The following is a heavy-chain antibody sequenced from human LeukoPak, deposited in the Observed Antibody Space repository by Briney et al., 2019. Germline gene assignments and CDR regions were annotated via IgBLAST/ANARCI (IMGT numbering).Heavy chain of an antibody. D-gene: IGHD2-8*01. CDR3: ARPVGNGYFDY. CDR2: IKEDGSGT. J-gene: IGHJ4*02. CDR1: GFTFSSYW. Sequence: GGSLRHSCAASGFTFSSYWMSWVRQAPRKGLEWVANIKEDGSGTFYVDSVKGRFTISRDNAKNSLYLQMSSLRAEDTAVYDCARPVGNGYFDYWGQGTLVTVSS. V-gene: IGHV3-7*05.